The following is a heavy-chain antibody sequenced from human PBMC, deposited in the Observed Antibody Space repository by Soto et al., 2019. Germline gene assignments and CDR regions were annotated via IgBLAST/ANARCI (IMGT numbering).Heavy chain of an antibody. V-gene: IGHV3-15*01. CDR1: GLTFSNVC. D-gene: IGHD5-18*01. J-gene: IGHJ4*02. CDR3: AITAMINRDSSTSFDY. Sequence: EVQLVESGGGSVKPGGSLRLSCAASGLTFSNVCLTWVRQAPGKGLVWVGRIKSKSDGETADVAAPVKARFTISRDDSKNTVFLEMNSLKSEDTALYYCAITAMINRDSSTSFDYWGRGTQVTVSS. CDR2: IKSKSDGETA.